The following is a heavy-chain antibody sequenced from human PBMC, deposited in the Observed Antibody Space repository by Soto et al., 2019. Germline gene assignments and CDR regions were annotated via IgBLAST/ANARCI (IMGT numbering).Heavy chain of an antibody. V-gene: IGHV3-30-3*01. Sequence: PGGSLRLSCAASGFTFSSYAMHWVRQAPGKGLELVAVISYDGSNKYYADSVKGRFTISRDNSKNTLYLQMNSLRAEDTAVYYCARDPYCSGGSCYTHFDYWGQGTLVTVSS. CDR2: ISYDGSNK. J-gene: IGHJ4*02. D-gene: IGHD2-15*01. CDR3: ARDPYCSGGSCYTHFDY. CDR1: GFTFSSYA.